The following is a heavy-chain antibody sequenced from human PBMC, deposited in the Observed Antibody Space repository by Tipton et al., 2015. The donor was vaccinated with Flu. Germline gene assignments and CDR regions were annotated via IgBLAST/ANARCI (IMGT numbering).Heavy chain of an antibody. CDR2: ISAYNGNT. V-gene: IGHV1-18*01. CDR1: GYTFTSYG. CDR3: ARVFLDYDFWSGYYRRYFDS. J-gene: IGHJ4*02. Sequence: QMQLVQSGAEVKKPGASVKVSCKASGYTFTSYGISWVRQAPGQGLEWMGWISAYNGNTNYAQKLQGRVTMTTDTSTSTAYMELRGLRSDDTAGYYCARVFLDYDFWSGYYRRYFDSWGQGPLVTVSS. D-gene: IGHD3-3*01.